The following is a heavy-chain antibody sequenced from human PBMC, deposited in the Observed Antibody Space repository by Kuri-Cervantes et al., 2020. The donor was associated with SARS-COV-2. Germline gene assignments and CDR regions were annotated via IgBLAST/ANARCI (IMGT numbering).Heavy chain of an antibody. J-gene: IGHJ4*02. CDR3: ARGGCGGDCSLDY. CDR1: GGSISSSSYY. Sequence: ESLKISCTVSGGSISSSSYYWGWIRQPPGKGLEWIGSIYYSESTYYNPSLKSRVTVSVDTSKSQFSLRLNSVTAADTAVYYCARGGCGGDCSLDYWGQGTLVTVSS. CDR2: IYYSEST. D-gene: IGHD2-21*02. V-gene: IGHV4-39*07.